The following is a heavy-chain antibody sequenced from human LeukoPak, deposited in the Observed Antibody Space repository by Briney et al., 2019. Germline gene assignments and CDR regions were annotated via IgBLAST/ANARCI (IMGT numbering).Heavy chain of an antibody. D-gene: IGHD6-13*01. J-gene: IGHJ4*02. CDR2: FDPEDGET. CDR3: AKGGGAAATHLLDY. Sequence: ASVKVSCKVSGYTLTELSMHWVRQAPGKGLEWMGGFDPEDGETIYAQKFQGRVTMTEDTSTDTAYMELSSLRSEDTAVYYCAKGGGAAATHLLDYWGQGTLVTVSS. V-gene: IGHV1-24*01. CDR1: GYTLTELS.